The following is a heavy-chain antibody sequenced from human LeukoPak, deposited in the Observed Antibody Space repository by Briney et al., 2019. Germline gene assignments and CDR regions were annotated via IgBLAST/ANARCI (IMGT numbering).Heavy chain of an antibody. V-gene: IGHV4-34*01. J-gene: IGHJ6*03. CDR2: INHSGST. CDR3: ARSPDSSGYYGYYYMDV. CDR1: GGSFSGYY. Sequence: SETLSLTCAVYGGSFSGYYWSWIRQPPGKVLEWIGEINHSGSTNYNPSLKSRVTISVETSKNQFSLKLSSVTAADTAVYYCARSPDSSGYYGYYYMDVWGKGTTVTISS. D-gene: IGHD3-22*01.